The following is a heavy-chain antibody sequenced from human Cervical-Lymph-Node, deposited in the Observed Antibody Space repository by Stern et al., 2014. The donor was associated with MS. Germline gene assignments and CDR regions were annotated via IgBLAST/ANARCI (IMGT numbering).Heavy chain of an antibody. J-gene: IGHJ4*02. V-gene: IGHV1-69*01. CDR2: IIPIFGTA. CDR3: ARVGLPYDSSGYYFD. D-gene: IGHD3-22*01. CDR1: GGTLSSYA. Sequence: QVQLVQSGAEVKKPGSSVKVSCKASGGTLSSYAISWVRQAPGQGLERMGGIIPIFGTANYAQKFQGRVTITADESTSTAYMELSSLRSEDTAVYYCARVGLPYDSSGYYFDWGQGSLVTVSS.